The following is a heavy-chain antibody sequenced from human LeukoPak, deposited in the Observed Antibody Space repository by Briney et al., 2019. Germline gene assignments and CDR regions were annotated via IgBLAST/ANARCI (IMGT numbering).Heavy chain of an antibody. V-gene: IGHV4-59*01. CDR2: IYYSGTT. D-gene: IGHD1-7*01. J-gene: IGHJ4*02. CDR1: GDFISGYY. CDR3: ARSRYNWNYYFDY. Sequence: SETLSLTCTVSGDFISGYYWSWIRQPPGKGLEWIGYIYYSGTTNYNPSLNSRVTISVDTSKNEASLKLSSVTAADTAVYYCARSRYNWNYYFDYWGQGTLVTVSS.